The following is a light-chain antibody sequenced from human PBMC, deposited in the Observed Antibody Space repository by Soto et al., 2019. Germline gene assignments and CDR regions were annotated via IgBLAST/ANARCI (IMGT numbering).Light chain of an antibody. V-gene: IGKV3-20*01. J-gene: IGKJ1*01. CDR3: QQYGSSSTWT. CDR1: QSVSSAY. Sequence: EIVLTQSPGTLSLSPGERATLSCRASQSVSSAYLAWYQHKPGQPPTLLIYAASSRVTGIPDRFSVSVSGTDFTLTISRLEPEEFAVYYCQQYGSSSTWTFGQGTKVEIK. CDR2: AAS.